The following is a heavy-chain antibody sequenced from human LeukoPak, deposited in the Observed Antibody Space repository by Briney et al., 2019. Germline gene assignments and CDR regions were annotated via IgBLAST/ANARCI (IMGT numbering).Heavy chain of an antibody. D-gene: IGHD6-19*01. J-gene: IGHJ4*02. CDR3: AKGGWLYD. Sequence: PRGSLRLSCAASGFNFNKYDMTWARQAPGKGLEWVSTKTYYTDSVKGRFVTSRDNSKDTLYLQMNSLRAEDTALYYCAKGGWLYDLGQGALVTVSS. CDR2: KT. CDR1: GFNFNKYD. V-gene: IGHV3-23*01.